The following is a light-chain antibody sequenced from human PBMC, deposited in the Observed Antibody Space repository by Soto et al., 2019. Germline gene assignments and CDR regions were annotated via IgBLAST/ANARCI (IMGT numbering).Light chain of an antibody. J-gene: IGLJ1*01. CDR3: CSYTNINTRACV. CDR2: DVT. Sequence: QSALTQPASVSGSPGQSITISCTGTSTDIGTYSRVSWYLQYPGKAPKLMIYDVTKRPSGVSNRFSGSRSGSTASLTISGLQAEDEANYYCCSYTNINTRACVFGTGTKLTVL. CDR1: STDIGTYSR. V-gene: IGLV2-23*02.